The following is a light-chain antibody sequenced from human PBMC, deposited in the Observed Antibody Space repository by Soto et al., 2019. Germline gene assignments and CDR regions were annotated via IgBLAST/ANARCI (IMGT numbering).Light chain of an antibody. CDR3: QQYNSYWT. Sequence: DIQMTQSPSTLSASVGDRVTITCRASQSISSWLAWYQQKPGKAPKPLIYDASSLESGVPSRFSGSGSGTEFTLTISSLQPDDFATYYCQQYNSYWTFDQGTKVEIK. CDR1: QSISSW. CDR2: DAS. V-gene: IGKV1-5*01. J-gene: IGKJ1*01.